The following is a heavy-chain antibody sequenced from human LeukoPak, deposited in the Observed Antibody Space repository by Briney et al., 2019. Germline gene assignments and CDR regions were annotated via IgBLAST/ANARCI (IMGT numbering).Heavy chain of an antibody. J-gene: IGHJ4*02. CDR2: ISYDGSNK. Sequence: GGSLRLSCATSRFTFSSYGMHWVRQAPGKGLEWVAVISYDGSNKYYADSVKGRFTISRDNSKNTLYLQMNSLRAEDTAVYYCAKGTDYYDLLGYFDYWGQGTLVTVSS. CDR1: RFTFSSYG. CDR3: AKGTDYYDLLGYFDY. V-gene: IGHV3-30*18. D-gene: IGHD3-22*01.